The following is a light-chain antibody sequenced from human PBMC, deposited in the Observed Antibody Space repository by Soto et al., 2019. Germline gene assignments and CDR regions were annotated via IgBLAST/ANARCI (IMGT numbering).Light chain of an antibody. CDR2: DVS. Sequence: QSVLTQPASVSGSPGQSITISCTGTNSDVGGYNYVSWYQQHPGKAPKLMIYDVSNRPSGVSNRFSGSKSGNTASLTISGLQAEDEADYYCSSYTSSSNWVFGGGTKLTVL. CDR1: NSDVGGYNY. CDR3: SSYTSSSNWV. J-gene: IGLJ3*02. V-gene: IGLV2-14*01.